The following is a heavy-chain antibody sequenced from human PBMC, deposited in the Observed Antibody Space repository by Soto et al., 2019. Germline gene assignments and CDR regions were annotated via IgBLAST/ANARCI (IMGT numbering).Heavy chain of an antibody. D-gene: IGHD3-3*01. Sequence: PSETLSLTCTVSGGSISSYYWSWIRQPPGKGLEWIGYIYYSGSTNYNPSLKSRVTISVDTSKNQFSLKLSSVTAADTAVYYCAKVFPKVGGMDVWGQGTTVTVSS. V-gene: IGHV4-59*01. CDR1: GGSISSYY. CDR3: AKVFPKVGGMDV. J-gene: IGHJ6*02. CDR2: IYYSGST.